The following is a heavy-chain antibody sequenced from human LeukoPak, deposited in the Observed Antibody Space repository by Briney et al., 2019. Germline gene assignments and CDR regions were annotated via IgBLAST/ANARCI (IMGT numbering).Heavy chain of an antibody. V-gene: IGHV4-59*13. CDR2: IYYSGST. CDR3: ARGSGDLHY. CDR1: GGSISNYY. D-gene: IGHD2-21*02. Sequence: SETLSLTCTVSGGSISNYYWSWIRQPRAKGLEWIGYIYYSGSTNYNPSLKSRVTISVDTSKNQFSLRLSSVTAADTAIYYCARGSGDLHYWGQGALVTVSS. J-gene: IGHJ4*02.